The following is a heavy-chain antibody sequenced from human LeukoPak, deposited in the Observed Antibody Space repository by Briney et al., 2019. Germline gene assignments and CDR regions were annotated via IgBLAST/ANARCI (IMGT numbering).Heavy chain of an antibody. CDR1: GFTFSDYY. CDR3: ARALYYYDSSGYYHDYFDY. V-gene: IGHV3-11*04. J-gene: IGHJ4*02. D-gene: IGHD3-22*01. CDR2: ISSSGRTI. Sequence: PGGSLRLSCAASGFTFSDYYMSWIRQAPGKGLEWVSYISSSGRTIYYADSVKGRFTISRDNAKNSLYLQMNSLRAEDTAVYYCARALYYYDSSGYYHDYFDYWGQGTLVTVSS.